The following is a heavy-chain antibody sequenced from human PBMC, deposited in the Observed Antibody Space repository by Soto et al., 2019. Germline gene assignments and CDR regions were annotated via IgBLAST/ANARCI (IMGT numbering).Heavy chain of an antibody. CDR2: INPSGGST. V-gene: IGHV1-46*01. CDR3: ARDQYYYDSSGYYYYYYYGMDV. J-gene: IGHJ6*02. CDR1: GYTFTSYY. D-gene: IGHD3-22*01. Sequence: GASVKVSCKASGYTFTSYYMHWVRQAPGQGLEWMGIINPSGGSTSYAQKFQGRVTMTRDTSTSTVYMELSSLRSEDTAVYYCARDQYYYDSSGYYYYYYYGMDVWGQGTTVTVSS.